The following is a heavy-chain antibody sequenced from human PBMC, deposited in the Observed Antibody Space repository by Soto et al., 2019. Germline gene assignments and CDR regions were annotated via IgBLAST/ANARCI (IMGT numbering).Heavy chain of an antibody. CDR3: ARDQLEGNWFDP. CDR1: GGSISSGGYS. V-gene: IGHV4-30-2*01. Sequence: PSETLSLTCAVSGGSISSGGYSWNWIRQPPGKGLEWIGCIYHSGSTLYNPSLKSRVTISVDKSKNQFSLKLSSVTAADTAVYYCARDQLEGNWFDPWGQGTLVTVSS. J-gene: IGHJ5*02. D-gene: IGHD1-1*01. CDR2: IYHSGST.